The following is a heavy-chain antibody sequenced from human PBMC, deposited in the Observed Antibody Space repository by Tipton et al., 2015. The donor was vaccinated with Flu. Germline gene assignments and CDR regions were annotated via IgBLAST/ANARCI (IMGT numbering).Heavy chain of an antibody. CDR2: ISYSGYT. V-gene: IGHV4-59*01. Sequence: TLSLTCTVSGTSISSYYWSWIRQSPGKGLEWIEYISYSGYTNYNPSLKSRVTLSLDISRNNFSLRLSSVTAADTAVYYCARGVYGDDGAFDIWGRGTMVTVSS. CDR1: GTSISSYY. D-gene: IGHD4-17*01. J-gene: IGHJ3*02. CDR3: ARGVYGDDGAFDI.